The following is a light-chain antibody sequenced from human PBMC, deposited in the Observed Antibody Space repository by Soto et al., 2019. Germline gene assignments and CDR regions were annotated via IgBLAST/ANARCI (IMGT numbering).Light chain of an antibody. CDR2: SNN. CDR3: ATRENCLIALYV. J-gene: IGLJ1*01. V-gene: IGLV1-44*01. CDR1: SSNIGSNT. Sequence: QSVLTQPPSASGTPGQRVTISCSGSSSNIGSNTVNWYQQLPGTAPKLLIYSNNQRPSGVPDRFSGSKSGTSASLAISGLQSEDEFVYYWATRENCLIALYVSGTGTK.